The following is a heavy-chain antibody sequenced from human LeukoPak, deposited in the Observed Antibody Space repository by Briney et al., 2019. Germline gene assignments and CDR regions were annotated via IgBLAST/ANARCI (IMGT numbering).Heavy chain of an antibody. CDR3: ARHLANVRWGVNPRWFDP. V-gene: IGHV4-39*01. D-gene: IGHD3-10*02. J-gene: IGHJ5*02. CDR1: GGSMSSENEY. CDR2: VYNTGST. Sequence: SETLSLTCSVSGGSMSSENEYWGWIRQTPGKGLEWIGSVYNTGSTDYNPSLKRRFSISIDTSKNQFSPKVTSVTAADTAVYYCARHLANVRWGVNPRWFDPWGQGTLVTVSS.